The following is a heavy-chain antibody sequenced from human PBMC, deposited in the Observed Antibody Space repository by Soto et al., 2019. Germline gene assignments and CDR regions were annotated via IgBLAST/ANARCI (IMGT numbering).Heavy chain of an antibody. CDR1: GYTFTGYY. D-gene: IGHD4-4*01. J-gene: IGHJ4*02. CDR2: INPNSGGT. V-gene: IGHV1-2*02. Sequence: ASVKVSCKASGYTFTGYYMHWVRQAPGQGLEWMGWINPNSGGTNYAQKFQGRVTMTRDTSISTAYMELSRLRSDDTAVYYCARDVDEYSGFDYWGQGTLVTVPS. CDR3: ARDVDEYSGFDY.